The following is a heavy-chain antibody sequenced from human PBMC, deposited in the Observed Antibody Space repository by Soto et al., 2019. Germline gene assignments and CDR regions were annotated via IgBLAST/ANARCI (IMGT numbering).Heavy chain of an antibody. V-gene: IGHV4-59*01. CDR3: VRRYGSAFDI. CDR1: GGSISSYY. D-gene: IGHD3-10*01. Sequence: PSETLSLTCTVSGGSISSYYWSWIRQPPGKGLEWIGYIYYSGSTNYNPSLKSRVTISVDTSKNQFSLKLSSVTAADTAVYYCVRRYGSAFDIWGQGTMVTVSS. J-gene: IGHJ3*02. CDR2: IYYSGST.